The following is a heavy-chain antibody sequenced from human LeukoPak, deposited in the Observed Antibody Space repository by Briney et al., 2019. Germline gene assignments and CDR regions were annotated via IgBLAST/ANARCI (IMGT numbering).Heavy chain of an antibody. Sequence: SQTLSLTCTVSGGSISGHHWTWIRQPPGTGLGWIGYFYDSGDFNYNPSLKSRVTIWMDMSNNQFSLTMSSVTAADTAMYYCARLLRPGGRKGDAFDIWGQGTLVTVSS. CDR1: GGSISGHH. D-gene: IGHD1-26*01. CDR3: ARLLRPGGRKGDAFDI. J-gene: IGHJ3*02. V-gene: IGHV4-59*08. CDR2: FYDSGDF.